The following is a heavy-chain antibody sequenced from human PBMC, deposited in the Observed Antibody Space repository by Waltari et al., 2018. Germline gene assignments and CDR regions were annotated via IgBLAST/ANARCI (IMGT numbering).Heavy chain of an antibody. Sequence: QLQLQESGPGLVKPSETLSLTCTVSGGSISSSSYYWGWIRQPPGKGLEWIGSIYYSGSTYYNPSLRSRVTISVDTSKNQFSLKLSSVTAADTAVYYCARVVKSVRLVEKYYYYYGMDGWGQGTTVTVSS. CDR2: IYYSGST. J-gene: IGHJ6*02. CDR3: ARVVKSVRLVEKYYYYYGMDG. V-gene: IGHV4-39*01. CDR1: GGSISSSSYY. D-gene: IGHD2-8*02.